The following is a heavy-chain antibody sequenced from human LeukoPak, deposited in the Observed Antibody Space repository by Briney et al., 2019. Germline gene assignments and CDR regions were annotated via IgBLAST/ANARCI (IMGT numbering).Heavy chain of an antibody. D-gene: IGHD4-23*01. CDR1: GYSFTTYW. V-gene: IGHV5-51*01. CDR2: IYPADSDT. CDR3: ARGPRGERVTPGAFDI. J-gene: IGHJ3*02. Sequence: GESLKISCKCSGYSFTTYWIGWVRQMPGKGLEWMGIIYPADSDTRYSPSFQGQVTISADKSISTAYLQWSSLKASDTAMYYCARGPRGERVTPGAFDIWGQGTMVTVSS.